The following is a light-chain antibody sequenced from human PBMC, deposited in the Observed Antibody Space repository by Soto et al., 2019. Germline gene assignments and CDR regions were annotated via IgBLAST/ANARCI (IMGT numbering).Light chain of an antibody. J-gene: IGKJ3*01. CDR3: QQRSNWPGIT. CDR1: QSVSSY. Sequence: EIVLTQSPATLSLSPGERAALSCRASQSVSSYLAWYQQKPGQAPRLLIYDASNRTTGIPARFRGSGSGTDFTLTISSLEPEDFEVYYCQQRSNWPGITFGPGTKVDIK. V-gene: IGKV3-11*01. CDR2: DAS.